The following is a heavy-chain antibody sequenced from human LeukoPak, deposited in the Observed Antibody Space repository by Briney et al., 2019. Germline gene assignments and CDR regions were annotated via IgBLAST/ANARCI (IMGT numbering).Heavy chain of an antibody. CDR2: IAHHGNDK. CDR1: GFTFGASA. CDR3: VKDGSWSCTD. J-gene: IGHJ4*02. D-gene: IGHD2-8*02. V-gene: IGHV3-30*02. Sequence: PGGSLRLSCAASGFTFGASAMHWVRQGPGKGLEWVAYIAHHGNDKYYVDSVKGRFTISRDNSKRMLYLQMNSLRGDDTAVYYCVKDGSWSCTDWGQGTLVTVSS.